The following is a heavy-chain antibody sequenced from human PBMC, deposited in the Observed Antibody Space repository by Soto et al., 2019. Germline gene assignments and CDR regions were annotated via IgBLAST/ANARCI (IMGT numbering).Heavy chain of an antibody. J-gene: IGHJ3*02. CDR2: ISYDGINE. CDR3: GVNKYETGGGAFDI. V-gene: IGHV3-30*03. CDR1: GFNFRGLA. Sequence: GASLRLSSAGSGFNFRGLALHCVLQAPGKGPEWVAVISYDGINEYYGDSVKGRFTISRDNSNNFVYLQMNSLRAEDTALYYCGVNKYETGGGAFDIWGPGTMVTVSS. D-gene: IGHD1-1*01.